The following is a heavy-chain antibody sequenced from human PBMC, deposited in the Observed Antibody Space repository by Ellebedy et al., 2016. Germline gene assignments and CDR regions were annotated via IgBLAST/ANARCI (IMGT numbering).Heavy chain of an antibody. CDR1: GYTFTSYD. CDR3: ARDHTGLREY. J-gene: IGHJ4*02. V-gene: IGHV1-18*01. D-gene: IGHD1-14*01. CDR2: ISAYNGNT. Sequence: ASVKVSCXASGYTFTSYDINWVRQATGQGLEWMGWISAYNGNTNYAQKLQGRVTMTTDTSTSTAYMELRSLRSDDTAVYYCARDHTGLREYWGQGTLVTVSS.